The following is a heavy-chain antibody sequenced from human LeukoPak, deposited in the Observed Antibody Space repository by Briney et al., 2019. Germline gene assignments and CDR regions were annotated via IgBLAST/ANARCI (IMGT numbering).Heavy chain of an antibody. V-gene: IGHV3-30*18. CDR1: GFTFSDYN. D-gene: IGHD6-19*01. CDR3: AKVISIAVAGDFDY. CDR2: ISYHGINE. Sequence: GGSLRLSCAASGFTFSDYNMHWVRQAPGKGLEWMAVISYHGINEYYADSVKGRFTISRDNSKSTLHLRMNSLRAEDTAVYYCAKVISIAVAGDFDYWGQGTLVTVSS. J-gene: IGHJ4*02.